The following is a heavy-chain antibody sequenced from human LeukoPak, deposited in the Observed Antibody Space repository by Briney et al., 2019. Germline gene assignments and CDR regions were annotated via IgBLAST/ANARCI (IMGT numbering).Heavy chain of an antibody. CDR1: GESFSGYY. Sequence: SETLSLTCAVYGESFSGYYWSWIRQPPGKGLEWIGEINHSGSTNYNPSLKSRVTISVDTSKNQFSLKLSSVTAADTAVYYCARGVVRGAKYYYYYMDVWGKGTTVTISS. CDR3: ARGVVRGAKYYYYYMDV. CDR2: INHSGST. D-gene: IGHD3-10*01. V-gene: IGHV4-34*01. J-gene: IGHJ6*03.